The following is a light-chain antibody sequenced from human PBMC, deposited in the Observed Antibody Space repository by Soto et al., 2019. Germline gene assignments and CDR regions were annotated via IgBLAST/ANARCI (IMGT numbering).Light chain of an antibody. J-gene: IGLJ1*01. Sequence: QSVLTQPASVSGSPGQSITISCTGTSSDIGGYNYVSWYQQNPGKVPKLIIFEVTTRPSGVSNPLSGSKSGNTASLTISGLQADDEAEYYCSSFTSTTTLYVFGTGTKVTVL. CDR2: EVT. CDR3: SSFTSTTTLYV. CDR1: SSDIGGYNY. V-gene: IGLV2-14*01.